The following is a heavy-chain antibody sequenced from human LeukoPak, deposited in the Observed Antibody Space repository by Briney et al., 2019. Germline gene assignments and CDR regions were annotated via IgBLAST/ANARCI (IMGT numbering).Heavy chain of an antibody. V-gene: IGHV3-74*01. CDR1: GFAFSSYW. Sequence: PGVSLRLSCAASGFAFSSYWMHWVRQAPGKGVAGVSRINSDGSSTSYAASVKGRFTISRDNAKNTLYLQMNSLRAEDTAVYYCARSSPSYHFDYWGQGTLVTVSS. CDR3: ARSSPSYHFDY. D-gene: IGHD1-26*01. J-gene: IGHJ4*02. CDR2: INSDGSST.